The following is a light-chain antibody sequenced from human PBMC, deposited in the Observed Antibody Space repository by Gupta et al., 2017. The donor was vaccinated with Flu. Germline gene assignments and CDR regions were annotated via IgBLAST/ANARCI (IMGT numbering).Light chain of an antibody. CDR3: QSADSSGTYGV. J-gene: IGLJ3*02. Sequence: SYELTQPPSVSVSPEQTARITCSGDALPKQYAYWYQQKPGQAPGLVIYKDSERPSGIPERFSGSSSGTTVTLTISGVQAEDEADDYCQSADSSGTYGVFGGGTKLTVL. V-gene: IGLV3-25*02. CDR1: ALPKQY. CDR2: KDS.